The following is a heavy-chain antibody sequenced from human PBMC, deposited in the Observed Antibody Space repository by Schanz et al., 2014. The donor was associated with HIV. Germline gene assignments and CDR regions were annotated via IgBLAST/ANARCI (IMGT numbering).Heavy chain of an antibody. CDR3: AKVARWDYYNMDV. CDR1: GFTFSSYA. J-gene: IGHJ6*02. V-gene: IGHV3-30-3*01. Sequence: QVQLVESGGGVVQPGRSLRLSCAASGFTFSSYAMHWVRQAPGKGLEWVAFISYDGNNEYYAASVKGRFTISRDNSKNTLYLQMNSLRAEDTAVYHCAKVARWDYYNMDVWGQGTTVTVSS. CDR2: ISYDGNNE.